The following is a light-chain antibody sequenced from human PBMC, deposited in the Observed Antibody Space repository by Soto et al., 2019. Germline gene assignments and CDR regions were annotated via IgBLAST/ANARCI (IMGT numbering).Light chain of an antibody. CDR1: VSDVGGYIF. V-gene: IGLV2-14*03. CDR3: SSYTSAGTYV. J-gene: IGLJ1*01. Sequence: QSVLTQPASVSGAPGQAITISCTGTVSDVGGYIFVTWYQQHPGKAPKFIIYDVASRPSGVSNRFSGSKSGNTASLTISWLQAEDEADYYCSSYTSAGTYVFGAGTKVTVL. CDR2: DVA.